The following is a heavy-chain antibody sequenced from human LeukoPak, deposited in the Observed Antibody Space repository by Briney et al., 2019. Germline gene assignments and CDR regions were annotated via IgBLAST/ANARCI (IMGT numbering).Heavy chain of an antibody. J-gene: IGHJ4*02. D-gene: IGHD6-13*01. CDR1: GYSITNYA. CDR2: ISAYNGNT. CDR3: ARDRGYSSSRFDY. Sequence: ASVKVSCKASGYSITNYAILWVRQAPGQGLEWMGWISAYNGNTNYAQKLQGRVTMTTDTSTSTAYMELRSLRSDDTAVYYCARDRGYSSSRFDYWGQGTLVTVSS. V-gene: IGHV1-18*01.